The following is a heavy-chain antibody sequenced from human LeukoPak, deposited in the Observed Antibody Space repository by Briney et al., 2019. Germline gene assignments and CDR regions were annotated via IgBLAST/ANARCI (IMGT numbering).Heavy chain of an antibody. CDR2: IQYDEITK. CDR1: GFSLSSSC. D-gene: IGHD2-8*01. J-gene: IGHJ4*02. Sequence: GGSLRLSCAASGFSLSSSCMHWVRQAPGKGLEWVALIQYDEITKYYSDSVKGRFTVSRDNSKNTVYLQMNSLKAEDTAVYYCAKDRTGMVYGDYWGQGTLVTVSS. CDR3: AKDRTGMVYGDY. V-gene: IGHV3-30*02.